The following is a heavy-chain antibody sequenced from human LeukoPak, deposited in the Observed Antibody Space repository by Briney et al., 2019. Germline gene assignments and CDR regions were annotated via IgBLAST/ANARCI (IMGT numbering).Heavy chain of an antibody. CDR1: EFTVSNNY. CDR2: IYSGSST. V-gene: IGHV3-66*01. J-gene: IGHJ4*02. Sequence: QPGGSLRLSCEASEFTVSNNYMSWVRQAPGKGLEWFSIIYSGSSTYYADSVKGRFTISRDNSKNTVYLQMNSLRAEDTAVYYCARVRGGCIDHWGQGTLVTVSS. D-gene: IGHD2-15*01. CDR3: ARVRGGCIDH.